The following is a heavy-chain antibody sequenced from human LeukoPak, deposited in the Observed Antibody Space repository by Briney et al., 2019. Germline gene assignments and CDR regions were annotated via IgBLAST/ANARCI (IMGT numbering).Heavy chain of an antibody. CDR2: INPSGGST. CDR3: ARVMRGPDAFDI. J-gene: IGHJ3*02. V-gene: IGHV1-46*01. D-gene: IGHD2-8*01. Sequence: ASVKVSCKASGYTFTSYYMHWVRQAPGQGLEWMGIINPSGGSTSYAQKFQGRVTMTRDMSTSTVYMELSSLRSEDTAVYYCARVMRGPDAFDIWGQGTMVTVSS. CDR1: GYTFTSYY.